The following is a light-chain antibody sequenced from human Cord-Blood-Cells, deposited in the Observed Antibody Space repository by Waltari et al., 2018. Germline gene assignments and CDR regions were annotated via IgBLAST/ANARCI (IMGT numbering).Light chain of an antibody. V-gene: IGLV1-40*01. Sequence: QSVLTQPPSVSGAPGQRVTISCTGSSSNIGAGYDVHGYQQLPGTAPKLLIYGNSNRPSGVPDRFSCSKSGTSASLAITGLQAEDEADYYCQSYDSSLSGSVFGGGTKLTVL. CDR2: GNS. CDR1: SSNIGAGYD. J-gene: IGLJ2*01. CDR3: QSYDSSLSGSV.